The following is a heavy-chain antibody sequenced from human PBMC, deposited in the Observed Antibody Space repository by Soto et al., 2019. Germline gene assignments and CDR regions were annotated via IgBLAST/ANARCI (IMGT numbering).Heavy chain of an antibody. CDR3: ASRPFYYYGLDV. Sequence: PSETLSLTCTVSGGSISRGGYYCSWIRQPPGKALEWIGYVYHTGNAYPKPSLKSRVTISLDRSKNQFSLKMTSVTAADTALYYCASRPFYYYGLDVWGQGTTVTVS. V-gene: IGHV4-30-2*01. CDR2: VYHTGNA. J-gene: IGHJ6*02. CDR1: GGSISRGGYY.